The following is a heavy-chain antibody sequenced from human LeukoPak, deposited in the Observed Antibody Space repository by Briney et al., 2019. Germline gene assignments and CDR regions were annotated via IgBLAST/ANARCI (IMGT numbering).Heavy chain of an antibody. D-gene: IGHD3-3*01. CDR2: MNPNGGNT. J-gene: IGHJ5*02. Sequence: GASVKVSCKASGYTFTSYDINWVRQATGQGLEWMGWMNPNGGNTGYAQRFQGRVTMTRNTSISTAYMELSSLRSEDTVVYYCARRRRSNNWLDPWGQGTLVTVSS. CDR1: GYTFTSYD. CDR3: ARRRRSNNWLDP. V-gene: IGHV1-8*01.